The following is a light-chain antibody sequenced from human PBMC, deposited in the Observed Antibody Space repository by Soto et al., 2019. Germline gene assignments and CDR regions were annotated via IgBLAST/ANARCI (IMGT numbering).Light chain of an antibody. J-gene: IGKJ4*01. Sequence: DSQMTQYPSTLSASVGDRVTITCRASQSISSWLAWYQQKPGKAPKLLISKASTLQSGVPPRFSGSGSGTEFTHPISSLQPDDCATSYCQQYESYPMTFGGGTKVEI. CDR1: QSISSW. CDR3: QQYESYPMT. V-gene: IGKV1-5*03. CDR2: KAS.